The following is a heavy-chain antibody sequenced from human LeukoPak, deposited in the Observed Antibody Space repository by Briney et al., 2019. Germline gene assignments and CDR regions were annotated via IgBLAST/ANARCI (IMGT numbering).Heavy chain of an antibody. CDR3: ARDLSSSVDGGRGEYYFDY. D-gene: IGHD6-6*01. J-gene: IGHJ4*02. Sequence: PSETLSLTCTVSGGSISSGGYTWSWIRQHPGKGLEWIGYIYYSGSTYYNPSLKSRVTISVDTSKNQFFLKLSSVTAADTAVYYCARDLSSSVDGGRGEYYFDYWGQGTLVTVSS. V-gene: IGHV4-31*03. CDR1: GGSISSGGYT. CDR2: IYYSGST.